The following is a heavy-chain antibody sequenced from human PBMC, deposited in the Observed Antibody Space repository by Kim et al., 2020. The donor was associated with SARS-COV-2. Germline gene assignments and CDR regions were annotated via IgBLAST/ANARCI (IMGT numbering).Heavy chain of an antibody. Sequence: YYADSAKGRFTISRDNYKNTLYLQMNSLRAEDTAVYYCAKGSSGWYWFDYWGQGTLVTVSS. CDR3: AKGSSGWYWFDY. J-gene: IGHJ4*02. D-gene: IGHD6-19*01. V-gene: IGHV3-23*01.